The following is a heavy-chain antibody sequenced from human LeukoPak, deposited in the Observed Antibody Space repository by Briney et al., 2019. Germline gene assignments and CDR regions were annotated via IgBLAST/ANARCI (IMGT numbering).Heavy chain of an antibody. CDR1: GGSISSGDYY. J-gene: IGHJ4*02. Sequence: SQTLSLTCTVSGGSISSGDYYWSWIRQPPGKGLEWIGYIYYSGSTYYNPSLKSRVTISVDTSKNQFSLKLSSVTAADTAFYYCARKGPEHLPTYFDHWGRGILVTVSS. CDR2: IYYSGST. V-gene: IGHV4-30-4*08. D-gene: IGHD2-21*01. CDR3: ARKGPEHLPTYFDH.